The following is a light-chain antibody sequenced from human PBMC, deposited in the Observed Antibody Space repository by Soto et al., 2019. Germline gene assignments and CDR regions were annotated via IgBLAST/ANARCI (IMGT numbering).Light chain of an antibody. CDR3: QQYGSSPSIT. J-gene: IGKJ5*01. CDR1: QSVSSSY. Sequence: EIVLTQSPGTLSLSPGERATLSCRASQSVSSSYLAWYQQKPGQAPRLLIYGASSRATGIPDRFSGSGSGTDFTLTISRLEPEDVVVYYCQQYGSSPSITFGQGTRLEIK. V-gene: IGKV3-20*01. CDR2: GAS.